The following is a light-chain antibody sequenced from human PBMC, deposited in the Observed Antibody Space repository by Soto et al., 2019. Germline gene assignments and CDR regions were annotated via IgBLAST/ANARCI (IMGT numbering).Light chain of an antibody. Sequence: EIVLTQSPGTLSLSPGERATLSCRASQSVTSSYLAWYQQKPGQAPRLVIHGASTRASGIPDRFSGSGSGTDFTLTISRLEPEDFGVYYCQQYGRSPPYSFGQGTKLEIK. V-gene: IGKV3-20*01. J-gene: IGKJ2*01. CDR3: QQYGRSPPYS. CDR1: QSVTSSY. CDR2: GAS.